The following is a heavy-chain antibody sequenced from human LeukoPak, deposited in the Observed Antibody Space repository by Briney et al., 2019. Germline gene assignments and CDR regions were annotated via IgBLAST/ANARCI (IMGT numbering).Heavy chain of an antibody. CDR2: IYTSGSS. CDR3: GRDLLNSGGNW. J-gene: IGHJ4*02. V-gene: IGHV4-4*07. D-gene: IGHD2-15*01. Sequence: VWIGRIYTSGSSNYNPSLKSRVTMSVDTSKNQFSLKLSSVTAADTAVYYCGRDLLNSGGNWWGQGTLVTVSS.